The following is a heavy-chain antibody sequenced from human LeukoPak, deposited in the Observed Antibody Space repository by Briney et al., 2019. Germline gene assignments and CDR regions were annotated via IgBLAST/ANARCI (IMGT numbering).Heavy chain of an antibody. CDR1: GFTFSNAW. V-gene: IGHV3-15*01. CDR2: IKSKTDGGTT. D-gene: IGHD2-21*01. J-gene: IGHJ3*02. Sequence: PGGSLRLSCAASGFTFSNAWMSWVRQAPGKGLEWVGRIKSKTDGGTTDYAAPVKGRFTISRDDSKNTLYLQMNSLKTEDTAVYYCTTGVVIAHAFDIWGQGTMVTVSS. CDR3: TTGVVIAHAFDI.